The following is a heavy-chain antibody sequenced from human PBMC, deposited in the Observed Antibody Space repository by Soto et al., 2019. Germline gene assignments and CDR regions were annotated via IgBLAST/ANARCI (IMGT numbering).Heavy chain of an antibody. CDR3: ARDNYDSSGYFQGEDY. CDR2: IIPIFGTA. D-gene: IGHD3-22*01. CDR1: GGTFSSYA. V-gene: IGHV1-69*06. Sequence: SVKVSCKASGGTFSSYAISWVRQAPGQGLEWMGGIIPIFGTANYAQRFQGRVTITADKSTSTAYMELSSLRPEDTAVYYCARDNYDSSGYFQGEDYWGQGTLVTVSS. J-gene: IGHJ4*02.